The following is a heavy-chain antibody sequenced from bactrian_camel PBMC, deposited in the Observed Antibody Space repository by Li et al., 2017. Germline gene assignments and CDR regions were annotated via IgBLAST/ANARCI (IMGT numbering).Heavy chain of an antibody. D-gene: IGHD3*01. CDR1: ASVYC. J-gene: IGHJ4*01. CDR2: IFVSTRASKT. CDR3: AARRSPNCFAALSATFSY. Sequence: VQLVESGGGSVQAGGSLTLSCVASASVYCMGWFRQAPGREREKVAFIFVSTRASKTYYSDSVKGRFTVSYDNAENTMHLQMNNLTPNDTAVYYCAARRSPNCFAALSATFSYWGRGTQVTVS. V-gene: IGHV3S53*01.